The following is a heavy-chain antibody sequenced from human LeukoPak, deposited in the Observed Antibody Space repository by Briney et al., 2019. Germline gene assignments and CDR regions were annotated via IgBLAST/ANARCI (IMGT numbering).Heavy chain of an antibody. CDR2: IYPSASDT. J-gene: IGHJ5*02. D-gene: IGHD2-2*01. V-gene: IGHV5-51*01. Sequence: GESLKISCQGSGYNFISYWIGWVRQVPGKGLEWMGTIYPSASDTRYSPSFQGQVTMSADKSINTAYLQWSSLKASDTAIYYCARSSCYGGCWFDPWGQGTLVTVFS. CDR3: ARSSCYGGCWFDP. CDR1: GYNFISYW.